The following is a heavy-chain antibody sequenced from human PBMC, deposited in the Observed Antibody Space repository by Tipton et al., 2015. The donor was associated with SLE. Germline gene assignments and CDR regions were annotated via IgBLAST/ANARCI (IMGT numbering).Heavy chain of an antibody. CDR2: ISAYNGNP. D-gene: IGHD2/OR15-2a*01. CDR1: GYIFPSYG. CDR3: AREGFPDRGRPEYFHH. V-gene: IGHV1-18*01. J-gene: IGHJ1*01. Sequence: QVQLVQSGAEVKKPGASVKVSCKASGYIFPSYGISWVRQAPGQGLEWMGWISAYNGNPNYAQKIQGRVTMTTDKSMSTAYMELRSLRPDDTAVYYCAREGFPDRGRPEYFHHWGQGTLVTVSS.